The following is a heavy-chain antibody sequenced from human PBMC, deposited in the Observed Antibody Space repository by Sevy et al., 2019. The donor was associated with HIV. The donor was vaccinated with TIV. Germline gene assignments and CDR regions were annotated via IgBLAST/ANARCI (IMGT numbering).Heavy chain of an antibody. CDR2: LFGGGHGA. V-gene: IGHV3-23*01. J-gene: IGHJ6*02. CDR3: AKGVDIGEVPEAMRAYYYYGMDV. CDR1: GFTFSDYA. D-gene: IGHD2-2*03. Sequence: GGSLRLSCVASGFTFSDYAMSWVRQAPGKGLEWVSSLFGGGHGANYADSVKSRFTISRDNSKNRLYLQLNTLRAEDTAVYYCAKGVDIGEVPEAMRAYYYYGMDVWGQGTTVTVSS.